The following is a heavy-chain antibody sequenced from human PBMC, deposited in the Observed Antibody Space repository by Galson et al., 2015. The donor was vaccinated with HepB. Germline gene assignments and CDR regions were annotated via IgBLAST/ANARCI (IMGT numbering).Heavy chain of an antibody. CDR2: ISSSSSYT. CDR1: GFTFSDYY. CDR3: ARGNSGWHYFDY. V-gene: IGHV3-11*06. Sequence: SLRLSCAASGFTFSDYYMSWIRQAPGKGLEWVSYISSSSSYTNYADSVKGRFTISRDNAKNSLYLQMNSLRAEDTAVYYCARGNSGWHYFDYWGQGTLVTVSS. J-gene: IGHJ4*02. D-gene: IGHD6-19*01.